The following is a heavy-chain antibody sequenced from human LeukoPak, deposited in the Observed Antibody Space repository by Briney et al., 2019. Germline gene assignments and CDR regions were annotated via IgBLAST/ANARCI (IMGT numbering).Heavy chain of an antibody. CDR2: INHSGST. D-gene: IGHD2-21*02. J-gene: IGHJ4*02. V-gene: IGHV4-34*01. CDR1: GGSFSGYY. CDR3: ARENGGDPYYFDY. Sequence: SETLSLTCAVYGGSFSGYYWSWIRQPPGKGLEWIGEINHSGSTNYNPSLKSRVTISVDTSKNQFSLKLSSVTAADTAVYYCARENGGDPYYFDYWGQGTLVTVSS.